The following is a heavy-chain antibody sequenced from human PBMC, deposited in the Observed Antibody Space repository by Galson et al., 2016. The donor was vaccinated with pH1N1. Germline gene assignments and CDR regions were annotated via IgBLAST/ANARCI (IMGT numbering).Heavy chain of an antibody. CDR3: ARDQAIELSDAFDI. J-gene: IGHJ3*02. D-gene: IGHD1-7*01. V-gene: IGHV3-21*01. CDR2: ISSSSSYI. CDR1: GFTFSRYS. Sequence: SLRLSCAASGFTFSRYSMNWVRQAPGKGLEWVSSISSSSSYIYYADSVKGRFTISRDNAKNSLYLQMNSLRAEDTAVYYCARDQAIELSDAFDIWGQRTMVTVSS.